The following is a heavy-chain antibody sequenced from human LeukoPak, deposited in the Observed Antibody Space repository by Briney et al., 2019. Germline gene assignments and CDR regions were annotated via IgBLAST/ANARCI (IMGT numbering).Heavy chain of an antibody. J-gene: IGHJ4*02. CDR1: GGSIGGGASY. V-gene: IGHV4-31*03. Sequence: PSETLSLTCSVSGGSIGGGASYWTWIRQQPGQDLDYIGYIYYTGTTYFNPSLRGRVSMSVDTSMTAADRGTYFCARQRGYDSSGAGSFDSWGQGILVTVS. CDR2: IYYTGTT. CDR3: GAGSFDS. D-gene: IGHD3-22*01.